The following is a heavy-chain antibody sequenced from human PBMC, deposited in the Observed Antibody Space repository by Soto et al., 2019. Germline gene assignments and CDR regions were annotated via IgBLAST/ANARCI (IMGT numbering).Heavy chain of an antibody. CDR3: ARGGYYDILTGYYKEGYYFDY. CDR2: ISAYNGNT. D-gene: IGHD3-9*01. J-gene: IGHJ4*02. CDR1: GYTFTSYG. Sequence: ASVKVSCNASGYTFTSYGISWVRQAPGQGLEWMGWISAYNGNTNYAQKLQGRVTMTTDTSTSTAYMELRSLRSDDTAVYYCARGGYYDILTGYYKEGYYFDYWGQGTLVTVSS. V-gene: IGHV1-18*04.